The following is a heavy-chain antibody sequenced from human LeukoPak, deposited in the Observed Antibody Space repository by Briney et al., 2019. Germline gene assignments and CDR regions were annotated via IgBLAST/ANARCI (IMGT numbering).Heavy chain of an antibody. CDR2: IYYSGST. CDR3: ARAAYSGSYHSDY. J-gene: IGHJ4*02. D-gene: IGHD1-26*01. CDR1: GGSVNSGSYY. V-gene: IGHV4-61*01. Sequence: SETLSLTCTVSGGSVNSGSYYWNWIRQPPGKGLEWIGYIYYSGSTNYNPSLKSRVTISVDTSKNQFSLRLSSVTAADTAVYYCARAAYSGSYHSDYWGQGTLVTVSS.